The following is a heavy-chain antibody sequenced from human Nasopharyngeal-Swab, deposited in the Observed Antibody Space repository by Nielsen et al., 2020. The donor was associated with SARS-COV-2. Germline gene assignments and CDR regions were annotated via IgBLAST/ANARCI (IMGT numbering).Heavy chain of an antibody. V-gene: IGHV3-48*04. D-gene: IGHD3-16*01. Sequence: WIRQPPGKGLEWVSYISSSSSTIYYADSVKGRFTISRDNAKNSLYLQMNSLRAEDTAVYYCARGDRNYGRWGQGTLVTVSS. CDR2: ISSSSSTI. J-gene: IGHJ4*02. CDR3: ARGDRNYGR.